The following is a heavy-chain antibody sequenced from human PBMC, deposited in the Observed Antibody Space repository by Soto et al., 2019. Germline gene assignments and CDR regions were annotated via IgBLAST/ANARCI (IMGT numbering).Heavy chain of an antibody. V-gene: IGHV3-9*01. CDR3: AKDQKIGGMDV. J-gene: IGHJ6*02. Sequence: GGSLRLSCAASGFTFDDYAMHWVRQAPGKGLEWVSGISWNSGSIGYADSVKGRFTISRDNAKNSLYLQMNSLRAEDTALYYCAKDQKIGGMDVWGQGTTVTVSS. CDR1: GFTFDDYA. D-gene: IGHD3-10*01. CDR2: ISWNSGSI.